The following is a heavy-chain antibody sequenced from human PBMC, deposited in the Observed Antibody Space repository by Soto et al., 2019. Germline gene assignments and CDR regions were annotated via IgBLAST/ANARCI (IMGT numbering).Heavy chain of an antibody. CDR1: GYSFTSYW. CDR2: IYPGDSDT. D-gene: IGHD3-10*01. CDR3: ARHRMVRGVIPQHKHYYYYYMDV. J-gene: IGHJ6*03. V-gene: IGHV5-51*01. Sequence: PGESLKISCKGSGYSFTSYWIGWVRQMPGKGLEWMGIIYPGDSDTRYSPSFQGQVTISADKSISTAYLQWSSLKASDTAMYYCARHRMVRGVIPQHKHYYYYYMDVWGKGTTVTVSS.